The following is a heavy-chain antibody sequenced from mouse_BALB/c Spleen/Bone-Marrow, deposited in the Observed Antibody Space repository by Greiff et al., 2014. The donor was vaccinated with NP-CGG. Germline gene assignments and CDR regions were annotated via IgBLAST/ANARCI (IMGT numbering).Heavy chain of an antibody. J-gene: IGHJ4*01. CDR3: ARCLTGTSAMDY. CDR1: GYAFTNYL. D-gene: IGHD4-1*01. CDR2: INPGSGGT. Sequence: LVESGAELVRPGTSVKVSCKAPGYAFTNYLIEWVKQRPGQGLERIGVINPGSGGTNYNEKFKAKATLTADKSSSTAYMQLSSLTSDDSAVYFCARCLTGTSAMDYWGQGTSVTVSS. V-gene: IGHV1-54*01.